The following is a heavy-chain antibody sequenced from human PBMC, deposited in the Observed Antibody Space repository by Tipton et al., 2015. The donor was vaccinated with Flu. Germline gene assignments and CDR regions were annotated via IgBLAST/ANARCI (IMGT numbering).Heavy chain of an antibody. Sequence: TLSLTCSVSGGSSGNYYWSWIRQPPGKGLEWIGYIFYGMITNYNPSLKSRVTISVDTSKNQFSLKLTSVTAADTAVYYCATSAQVSMHYYSSYGLDVWGQGTTVTVSS. V-gene: IGHV4-59*01. CDR2: IFYGMIT. CDR1: GGSSGNYY. D-gene: IGHD2/OR15-2a*01. J-gene: IGHJ6*02. CDR3: ATSAQVSMHYYSSYGLDV.